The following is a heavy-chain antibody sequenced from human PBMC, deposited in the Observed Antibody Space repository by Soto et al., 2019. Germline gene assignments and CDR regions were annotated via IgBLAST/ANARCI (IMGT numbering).Heavy chain of an antibody. Sequence: ASVKVSCKASGYTFTSYYMHWVRQAPGQGLEWMGIINPSGGSTSYAQKFQGRVTMTRDTSTSTVYMELSSLRSEDTAVYYCARDLATRDTAMVGYSGMDVWGQGTRVTVSS. D-gene: IGHD5-18*01. CDR2: INPSGGST. CDR3: ARDLATRDTAMVGYSGMDV. CDR1: GYTFTSYY. J-gene: IGHJ6*02. V-gene: IGHV1-46*01.